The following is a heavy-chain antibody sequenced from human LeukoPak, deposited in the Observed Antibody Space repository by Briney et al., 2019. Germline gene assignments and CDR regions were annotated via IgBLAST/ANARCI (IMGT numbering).Heavy chain of an antibody. CDR2: IKSKTDGGTT. CDR3: TTDAGVTKDGYFDY. J-gene: IGHJ4*02. V-gene: IGHV3-15*01. D-gene: IGHD3-10*01. Sequence: PGGSLRLSCAASGFTFSNAWMSWVRQAPGKGLEWVGRIKSKTDGGTTDYAAPVKGRFTISRDDSKSTLYLQMNSLKTEDTAVYYCTTDAGVTKDGYFDYWGQGTLVTVSS. CDR1: GFTFSNAW.